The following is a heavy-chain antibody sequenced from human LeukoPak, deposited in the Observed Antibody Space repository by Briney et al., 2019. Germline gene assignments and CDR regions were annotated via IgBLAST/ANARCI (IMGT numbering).Heavy chain of an antibody. J-gene: IGHJ5*02. CDR3: ARGSLRADTMVRGVQNWFDP. CDR2: INPNSGGT. CDR1: GYAFTGYY. Sequence: ASVKVSCKASGYAFTGYYMHWVRQAPGQGLEWMGRINPNSGGTNYAQKFQGRVTMTRDTSISTAYMELSRLRSDDTAVYYCARGSLRADTMVRGVQNWFDPLGPGNPGHRLL. V-gene: IGHV1-2*06. D-gene: IGHD3-10*01.